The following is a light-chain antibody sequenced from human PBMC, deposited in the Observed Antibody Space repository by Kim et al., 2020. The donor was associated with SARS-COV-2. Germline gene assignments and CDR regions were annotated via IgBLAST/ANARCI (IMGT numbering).Light chain of an antibody. J-gene: IGKJ5*01. CDR2: DAS. CDR1: QNVGTY. CDR3: QQGSSWPT. Sequence: EIVLTQSPVTLSLSPGERATLSCRASQNVGTYLAWYQQRPGQAPRLLIYDASMRATGIPASFSASGSGTDFTLTITSLEPEDFAVYYCQQGSSWPTFGQGTRLEIK. V-gene: IGKV3-11*01.